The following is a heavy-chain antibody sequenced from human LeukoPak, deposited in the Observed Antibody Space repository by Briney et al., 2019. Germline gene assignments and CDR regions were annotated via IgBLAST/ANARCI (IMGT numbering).Heavy chain of an antibody. CDR3: ARDLHDILTGPYAFDI. V-gene: IGHV3-21*01. CDR2: ISSSSSYI. Sequence: GGSLRLSCAASGFTFSSYSMNWVRQAPGKGLEWVSSISSSSSYIYYADSVRGRFTISRDNAKNSLYLQMNSLRAEDTAVYYCARDLHDILTGPYAFDIWGQGTMVTVSS. CDR1: GFTFSSYS. D-gene: IGHD3-9*01. J-gene: IGHJ3*02.